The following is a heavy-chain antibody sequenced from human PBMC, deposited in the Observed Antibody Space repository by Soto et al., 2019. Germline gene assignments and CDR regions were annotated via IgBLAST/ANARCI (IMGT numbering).Heavy chain of an antibody. V-gene: IGHV4-59*11. D-gene: IGHD2-21*01. Sequence: SETLSLTCTVSGASITSHYWSWIRQSTGKGLEWIGYIYYSGSTNYNPSLKSRVTISVDTSKNQFSLKVNSVTAADTAVYYCARRAVVAVTGSLDNWLDPWGQGILVTVSS. CDR1: GASITSHY. J-gene: IGHJ5*02. CDR2: IYYSGST. CDR3: ARRAVVAVTGSLDNWLDP.